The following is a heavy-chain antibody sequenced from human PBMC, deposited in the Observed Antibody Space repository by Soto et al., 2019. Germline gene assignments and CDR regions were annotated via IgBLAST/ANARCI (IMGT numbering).Heavy chain of an antibody. CDR1: GFFFSSYY. CDR2: ILVGGSP. CDR3: EKETENGGGDFDI. D-gene: IGHD2-8*01. V-gene: IGHV3-23*01. Sequence: PVGSLVRSCSSTGFFFSSYYIGWFLQAPVKGLEWVSTILVGGSPHYEDSVKGRLTISIDGSKNTLYLQMNSLTAGEKAVYYCEKETENGGGDFDIRGQRQMVPVS. J-gene: IGHJ3*02.